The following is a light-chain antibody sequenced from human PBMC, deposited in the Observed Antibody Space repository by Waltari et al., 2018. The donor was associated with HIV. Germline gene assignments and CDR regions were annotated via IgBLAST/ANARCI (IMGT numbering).Light chain of an antibody. CDR2: LKMDGRH. Sequence: QPVVTQSPSAAASLGASVKLTCTLSSGHSDYAIAWHQQHPQTGPRYLMRLKMDGRHYKCDGIPVRCSGSSSGAERYLIISSLQSGDEADYYCQTWDTGIIIFGGGTKLTVL. V-gene: IGLV4-69*01. CDR1: SGHSDYA. CDR3: QTWDTGIII. J-gene: IGLJ2*01.